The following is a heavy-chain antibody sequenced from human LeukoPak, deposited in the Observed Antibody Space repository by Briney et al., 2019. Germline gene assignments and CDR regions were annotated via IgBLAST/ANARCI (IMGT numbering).Heavy chain of an antibody. CDR2: IKQSGSEK. D-gene: IGHD2-15*01. CDR3: ARVGPGSEGAFDI. V-gene: IGHV3-7*05. J-gene: IGHJ3*02. CDR1: GFTFNKYW. Sequence: GGSLRLSCATSGFTFNKYWMSWVRQAPGQGLEWVANIKQSGSEKYYVDSVKGRFTISRDNAKNSLYLEMNSLRAEDTAVYYCARVGPGSEGAFDIWGQGTMVTVSS.